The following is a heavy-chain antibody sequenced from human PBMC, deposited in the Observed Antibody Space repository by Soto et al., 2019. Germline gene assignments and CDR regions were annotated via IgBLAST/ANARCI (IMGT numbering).Heavy chain of an antibody. V-gene: IGHV5-10-1*01. CDR1: GDNVTAVW. J-gene: IGHJ5*01. Sequence: GEALKISCQASGDNVTAVWIDWFRQMPGKGLEWLGKIDPSDSYTNYSPSFEGHVTISTDNSITTAYLQWSSLRASDTALYFCARVHKNWFDSWAQGTMVTVSS. CDR2: IDPSDSYT. CDR3: ARVHKNWFDS.